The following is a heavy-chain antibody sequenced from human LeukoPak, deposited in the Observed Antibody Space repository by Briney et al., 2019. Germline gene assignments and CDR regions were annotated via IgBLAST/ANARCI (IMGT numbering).Heavy chain of an antibody. CDR2: ISGTGGSI. Sequence: PGGSLRLSCAASGFTFSNYAMSWVRQAPGKGLEWVSAISGTGGSIYYADSVKGRFTISRDNSKNALYLQMNSLRAADTAVYYCAKGQRWELPFDYWGQGTLVTVSS. V-gene: IGHV3-23*01. CDR3: AKGQRWELPFDY. D-gene: IGHD1-26*01. CDR1: GFTFSNYA. J-gene: IGHJ4*02.